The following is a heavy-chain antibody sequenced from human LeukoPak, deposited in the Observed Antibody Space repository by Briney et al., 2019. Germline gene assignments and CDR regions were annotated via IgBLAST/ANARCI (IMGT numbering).Heavy chain of an antibody. CDR1: GGSISSYY. V-gene: IGHV4-59*08. J-gene: IGHJ4*02. CDR2: IYYSGST. Sequence: SETLSLTCTVSGGSISSYYWSWIRQPPGKGLEWIGYIYYSGSTNYNPSLKSRVTISGDTSKNQFSLRLSSVTAADTAVYYCARASYSYDINGWVPFDYWGQGTLVTVSS. D-gene: IGHD3-22*01. CDR3: ARASYSYDINGWVPFDY.